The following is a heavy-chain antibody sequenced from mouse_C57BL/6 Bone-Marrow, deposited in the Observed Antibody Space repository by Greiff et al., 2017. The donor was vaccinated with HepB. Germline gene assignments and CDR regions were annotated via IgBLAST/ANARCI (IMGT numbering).Heavy chain of an antibody. V-gene: IGHV1-82*01. Sequence: VQLQESGPELVKPGASVKISCKASGYAFSSSWMNWVKQRPGKGLEWIGRIYPGDGDTNYNGKLKGKATLTADKSSSTAYMQLSSLTSEDSAVYFCARFRYGNPHYYAMDYWGQGTSVTVSS. J-gene: IGHJ4*01. D-gene: IGHD2-1*01. CDR1: GYAFSSSW. CDR3: ARFRYGNPHYYAMDY. CDR2: IYPGDGDT.